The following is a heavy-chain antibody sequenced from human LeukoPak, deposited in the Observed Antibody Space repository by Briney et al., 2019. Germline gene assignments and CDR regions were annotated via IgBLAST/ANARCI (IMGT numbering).Heavy chain of an antibody. D-gene: IGHD6-19*01. J-gene: IGHJ6*03. V-gene: IGHV4-38-2*02. CDR2: INHSGST. CDR3: ARDGAVAGIGGYYYYHYMDV. CDR1: GYSISSGYY. Sequence: PSETLSLTCTVSGYSISSGYYWSWIRQPPGKGLEWIGEINHSGSTNYNPSLKSRVNISVDTSKNQLSLKLSSVTAADTAVYYCARDGAVAGIGGYYYYHYMDVWGKGTTVTVSS.